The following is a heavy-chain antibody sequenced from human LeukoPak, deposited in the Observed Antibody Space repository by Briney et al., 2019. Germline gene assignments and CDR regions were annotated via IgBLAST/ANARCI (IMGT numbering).Heavy chain of an antibody. CDR3: ASNYDSSAMGAFDI. CDR1: GFTVSGNY. V-gene: IGHV3-66*01. Sequence: PGGSLRLSCAASGFTVSGNYMSWVRQAPGKGLEWVSVIYSGGSTYYADSVKGRFTISRDNSKNTLYLQMNSLRAEDTAVYYCASNYDSSAMGAFDIWGQGTMVTVSS. D-gene: IGHD3-22*01. J-gene: IGHJ3*02. CDR2: IYSGGST.